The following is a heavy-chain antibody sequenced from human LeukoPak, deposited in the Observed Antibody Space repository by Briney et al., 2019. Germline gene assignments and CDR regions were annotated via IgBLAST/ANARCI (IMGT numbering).Heavy chain of an antibody. CDR2: INPRGST. CDR1: GGSFSGYY. J-gene: IGHJ4*02. CDR3: ARRRLGYYFDY. D-gene: IGHD5-24*01. V-gene: IGHV4-34*01. Sequence: SETLSLSCGVYGGSFSGYYWSWIRQPPGKGLEWIGEINPRGSTNYNPSLKSRVTLSADTSKNQFSLTLNSVTATDTAVYYCARRRLGYYFDYWGQGTLVTVSS.